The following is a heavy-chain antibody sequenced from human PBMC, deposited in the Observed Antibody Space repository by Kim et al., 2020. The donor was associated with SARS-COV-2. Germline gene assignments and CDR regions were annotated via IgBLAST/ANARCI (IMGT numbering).Heavy chain of an antibody. V-gene: IGHV4-34*01. D-gene: IGHD3-10*01. Sequence: NYNPSLKSRVTISVDTSKNRFSLKLSSVTAADTAVYYCARGAVRGVLLDYWGQGTLGTVSS. J-gene: IGHJ4*02. CDR3: ARGAVRGVLLDY.